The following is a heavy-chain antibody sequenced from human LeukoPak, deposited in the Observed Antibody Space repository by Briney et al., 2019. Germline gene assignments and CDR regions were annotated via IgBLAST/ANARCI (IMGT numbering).Heavy chain of an antibody. V-gene: IGHV3-21*04. J-gene: IGHJ4*02. D-gene: IGHD5-18*01. CDR3: AKVTWERGYSYGFDY. Sequence: GVSLRLSCAASGFTFSSYSMNWVRQAPGKGLEWVSSISSSSSYIYYADSVKGRFTISRDNAKNSLYLQMTSLRAEDTAVYYCAKVTWERGYSYGFDYWGQGTLVTVSS. CDR2: ISSSSSYI. CDR1: GFTFSSYS.